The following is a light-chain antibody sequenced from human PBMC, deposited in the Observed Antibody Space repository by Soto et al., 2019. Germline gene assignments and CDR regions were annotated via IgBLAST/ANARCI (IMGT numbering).Light chain of an antibody. J-gene: IGKJ4*01. V-gene: IGKV1-27*01. Sequence: DIQMTQSPSSLSASVGDRVTITCRASQGISNYLAWYQQKPEKVPKLLIYAASTLQSGVPSRFSGSGSGTDFTLTISSLQPEDVATYYCQKYNSAPPSLTFGGGTKVEIK. CDR1: QGISNY. CDR3: QKYNSAPPSLT. CDR2: AAS.